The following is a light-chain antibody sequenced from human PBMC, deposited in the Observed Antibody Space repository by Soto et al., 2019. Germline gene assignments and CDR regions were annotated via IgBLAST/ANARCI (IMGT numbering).Light chain of an antibody. J-gene: IGLJ3*02. CDR3: LSYTSANTRV. CDR2: EVN. V-gene: IGLV2-14*01. CDR1: SSDVGGYKF. Sequence: QSALTQPASVSASPGQSITISCTGTSSDVGGYKFVSWYQQHPGKAPKLMIYEVNNRPSGVSNRFSGSKSGNTASLTISGLQPEDEADYYCLSYTSANTRVFGGGTQLTVL.